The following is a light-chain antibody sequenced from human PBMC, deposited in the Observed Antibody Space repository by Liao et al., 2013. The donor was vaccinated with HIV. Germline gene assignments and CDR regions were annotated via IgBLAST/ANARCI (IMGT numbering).Light chain of an antibody. J-gene: IGLJ3*02. CDR1: SLGRRS. CDR2: YDS. CDR3: QVWDSTSDSRV. V-gene: IGLV3-21*04. Sequence: SYVLTQPPSVSVAPGRTATIICGGTSLGRRSVHWYQQKPGQAPVVVIYYDSDRPAGIPERFSGSNSGKMATLTISRVEAGDEADYYCQVWDSTSDSRVFGGGTKLTVL.